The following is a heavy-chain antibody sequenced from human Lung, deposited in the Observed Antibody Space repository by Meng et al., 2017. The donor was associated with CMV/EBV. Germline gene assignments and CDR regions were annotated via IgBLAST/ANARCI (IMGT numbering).Heavy chain of an antibody. Sequence: VQLLESGGDLVHPGXXXXVSCVGSEFTFSSYAMSWVRQAPGKGLEWVSIISDNGGGIYYADSVKGRFTISRDNSENTVYMQMNSLRAEDTAVYYCAKMGSGGDSYYFDYWGQGTLVTVSS. CDR1: EFTFSSYA. D-gene: IGHD2-21*01. CDR3: AKMGSGGDSYYFDY. J-gene: IGHJ4*02. V-gene: IGHV3-23*01. CDR2: ISDNGGGI.